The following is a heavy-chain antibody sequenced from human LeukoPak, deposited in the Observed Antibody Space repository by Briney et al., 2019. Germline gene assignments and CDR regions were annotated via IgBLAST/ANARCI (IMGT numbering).Heavy chain of an antibody. D-gene: IGHD4-17*01. CDR3: ARVGTTVTTLDAFDI. V-gene: IGHV1-46*01. CDR2: INPSGGST. J-gene: IGHJ3*02. CDR1: GYTFTSYY. Sequence: ASVKVSCKASGYTFTSYYMHWVRQAPGQGLEWMGIINPSGGSTSYAQKFQGRVTMTRDTPTSTVYMELSSLRSEDTAVYYRARVGTTVTTLDAFDIWGQGTMVTVSS.